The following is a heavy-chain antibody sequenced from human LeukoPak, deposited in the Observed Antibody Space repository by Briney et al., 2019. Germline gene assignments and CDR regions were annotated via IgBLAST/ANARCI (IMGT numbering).Heavy chain of an antibody. CDR2: ISSSSSYI. CDR3: ARDPGYSGYDSLDY. CDR1: GFTFSSYS. D-gene: IGHD5-12*01. J-gene: IGHJ4*02. Sequence: PGGSLRLSCAASGFTFSSYSMNWVRQAPGKGLEWVSSISSSSSYIYYADLVKGRFTISRDNAKNSLYLQMNSLRAEDTAVYYCARDPGYSGYDSLDYWGQGTLVTVSS. V-gene: IGHV3-21*01.